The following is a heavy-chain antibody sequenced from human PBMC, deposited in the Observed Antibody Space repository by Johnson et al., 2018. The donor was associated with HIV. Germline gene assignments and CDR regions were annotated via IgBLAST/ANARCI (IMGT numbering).Heavy chain of an antibody. V-gene: IGHV3-30-3*01. CDR1: GFTFSSYA. J-gene: IGHJ3*02. CDR2: ISYDGSNK. D-gene: IGHD3-22*01. Sequence: QVQLVESGGVVVQPGRSLRLSCAASGFTFSSYAMHWVRQAPGKGLEWVAVISYDGSNKYYADSVKGRFTISRDNSKNTLYLQMNSLRAEDTAVYYCARVWVRYYYDSSDGAFDIWGQGTMVTVSS. CDR3: ARVWVRYYYDSSDGAFDI.